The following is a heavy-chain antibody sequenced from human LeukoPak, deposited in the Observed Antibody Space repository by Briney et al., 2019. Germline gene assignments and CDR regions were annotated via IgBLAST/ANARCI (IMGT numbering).Heavy chain of an antibody. V-gene: IGHV4-38-2*02. CDR3: TRESDGDPDPRFDY. J-gene: IGHJ4*02. D-gene: IGHD4-17*01. Sequence: SETLSLTCAVSGYSISSGYYWGWIRQPPGKGLEWIGSIYHSGSTYYNPSLKSRVTISVDTSKNQFSLKLSSVTAADTAVYYCTRESDGDPDPRFDYWGQGTLVTVSS. CDR1: GYSISSGYY. CDR2: IYHSGST.